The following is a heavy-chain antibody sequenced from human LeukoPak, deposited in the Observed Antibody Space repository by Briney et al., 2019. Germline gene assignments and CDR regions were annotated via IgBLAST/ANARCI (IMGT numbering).Heavy chain of an antibody. J-gene: IGHJ4*02. CDR1: GGSISSYY. Sequence: PSETLSLTCTVSGGSISSYYWSWIRQPLGKGLEWIGYIYYSGSTNYNPSLKSRVTISVDTSKNQFSLKLSSVTAADTAVYYCARRRPNYYGSGSYLDYWGQGTLVTVSS. V-gene: IGHV4-59*08. D-gene: IGHD3-10*01. CDR3: ARRRPNYYGSGSYLDY. CDR2: IYYSGST.